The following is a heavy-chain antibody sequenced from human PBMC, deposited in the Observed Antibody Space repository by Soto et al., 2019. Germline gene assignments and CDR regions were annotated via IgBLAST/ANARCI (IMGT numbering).Heavy chain of an antibody. CDR2: INAGNGNT. CDR3: AREKAAVAGSPNDAFDI. CDR1: GYTFTSYA. D-gene: IGHD6-19*01. J-gene: IGHJ3*02. Sequence: ASVKVSCKASGYTFTSYAMHWVRQAPGQRLEWMGWINAGNGNTKYSQKFQGRVTITRDTSASTAYMELSSLRSEDTAVYYCAREKAAVAGSPNDAFDIWGQGTMVTVSS. V-gene: IGHV1-3*01.